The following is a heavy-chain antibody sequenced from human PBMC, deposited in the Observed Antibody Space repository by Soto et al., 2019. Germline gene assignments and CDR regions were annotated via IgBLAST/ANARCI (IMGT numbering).Heavy chain of an antibody. D-gene: IGHD2-2*01. CDR1: GFSLSTSGVG. V-gene: IGHV2-5*02. CDR2: IYWDDDK. Sequence: QITLKESGPTLVKPTQTLTLTCTFSGFSLSTSGVGVGWIRQPPGKALEWLGRIYWDDDKRYSPSLKSRLNVSQDTSKNQVVLTMTNMNPGETATHYCARTEAAAAFFDYWGQGTLVTASS. CDR3: ARTEAAAAFFDY. J-gene: IGHJ4*02.